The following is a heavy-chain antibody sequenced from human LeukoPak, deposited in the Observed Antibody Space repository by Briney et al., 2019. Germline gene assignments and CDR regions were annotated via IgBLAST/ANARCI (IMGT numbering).Heavy chain of an antibody. J-gene: IGHJ4*02. D-gene: IGHD3-10*01. V-gene: IGHV3-74*01. CDR3: ATLAYGPDY. CDR1: GFTFSRYW. CDR2: IDSDGHTT. Sequence: GGSLRLSCAASGFTFSRYWMHWVRQAPGKGLVWVSGIDSDGHTTFYADYVKGRFTISRDNARNTLFLQMNSLGAEDTAVYYCATLAYGPDYWGQGTLVTVSS.